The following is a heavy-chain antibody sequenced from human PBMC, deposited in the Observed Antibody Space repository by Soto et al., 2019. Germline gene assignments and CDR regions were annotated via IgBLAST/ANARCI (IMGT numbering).Heavy chain of an antibody. J-gene: IGHJ6*02. Sequence: GGSLRLSCAASGFTFSGYAMTWVRQAPGKGLEWVSSITGSGTSTYYADSVKGRFIISRDNSKNTLYLQMNSLRAEDTAVYHCAKDPFYSSSWSRYYYYGMDVWGQGTTVTVSS. D-gene: IGHD6-13*01. CDR3: AKDPFYSSSWSRYYYYGMDV. CDR1: GFTFSGYA. CDR2: ITGSGTST. V-gene: IGHV3-23*01.